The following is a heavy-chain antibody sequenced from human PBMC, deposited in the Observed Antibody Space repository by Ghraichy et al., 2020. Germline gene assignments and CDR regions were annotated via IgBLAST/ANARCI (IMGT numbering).Heavy chain of an antibody. D-gene: IGHD2/OR15-2a*01. CDR3: ARVFSTRGYPGDDYQFYMDV. Sequence: SVKVSCKASGGTFSTDGISWVRQAPGQGLEWVGTIIPVLGTVKYSQKVQGRVTISADKSTNIAYMELSSLRFDDAAVYFCARVFSTRGYPGDDYQFYMDVWGKGTTVTVSS. CDR2: IIPVLGTV. J-gene: IGHJ6*03. V-gene: IGHV1-69*04. CDR1: GGTFSTDG.